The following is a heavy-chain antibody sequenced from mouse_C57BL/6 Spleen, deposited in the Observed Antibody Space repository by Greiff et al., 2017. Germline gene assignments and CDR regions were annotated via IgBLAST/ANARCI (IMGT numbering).Heavy chain of an antibody. CDR3: ARSRDSSGYPYYYAMDY. CDR2: INPNNGGT. D-gene: IGHD3-2*02. CDR1: GYTFTDYY. Sequence: EVQLQQSGPELVKPGASVKISCKASGYTFTDYYMNWVKQSHGKSLEWIGDINPNNGGTSYNQKFKGKATLTVDKSSSTAYMELRSLTSEDSAVYYCARSRDSSGYPYYYAMDYWGHGTSVTVSS. J-gene: IGHJ4*01. V-gene: IGHV1-26*01.